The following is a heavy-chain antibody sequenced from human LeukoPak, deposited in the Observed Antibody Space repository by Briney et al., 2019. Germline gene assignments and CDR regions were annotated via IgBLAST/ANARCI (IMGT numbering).Heavy chain of an antibody. CDR2: IWYDGSNK. CDR1: GFTFSSYS. V-gene: IGHV3-33*01. J-gene: IGHJ4*02. CDR3: ARVMDGDGFSPDY. Sequence: GRSQRLSCAASGFTFSSYSMHWVRQAPGKGLEWVAVIWYDGSNKYYADSVKGRFTISRDNSKNTLYLQMNSLRAEDTAVYYCARVMDGDGFSPDYWGQGTLVTVSS. D-gene: IGHD5-24*01.